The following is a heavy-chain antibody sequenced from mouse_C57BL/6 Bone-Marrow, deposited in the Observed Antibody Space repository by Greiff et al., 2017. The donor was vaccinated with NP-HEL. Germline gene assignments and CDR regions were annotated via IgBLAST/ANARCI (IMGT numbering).Heavy chain of an antibody. CDR1: GYAFSSSW. CDR2: IYPGAGDT. J-gene: IGHJ2*01. D-gene: IGHD1-1*02. V-gene: IGHV1-82*01. Sequence: QVQLKQSGPELVKPGASVKISCKASGYAFSSSWMNWVKQRPGKGLEWIGRIYPGAGDTNYNGKFKGKATLTADKSSSTAYMQLSSLTSEDSAVYCCASYGPFDYWGQGTTLTVSS. CDR3: ASYGPFDY.